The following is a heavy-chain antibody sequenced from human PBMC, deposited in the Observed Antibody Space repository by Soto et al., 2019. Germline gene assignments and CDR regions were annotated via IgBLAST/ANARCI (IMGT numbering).Heavy chain of an antibody. CDR2: IWYDGSNK. D-gene: IGHD6-6*01. CDR3: ARDESSSRHYYYYGMDV. V-gene: IGHV3-33*01. CDR1: GFTFSSYG. Sequence: GGSLRLSCAASGFTFSSYGIHWVREAPGKGLEWVAVIWYDGSNKYYADSVKGRFTISRDNSKNTLYLQMNSLRAEDTAVYYYARDESSSRHYYYYGMDVWGQGTTVTVSS. J-gene: IGHJ6*02.